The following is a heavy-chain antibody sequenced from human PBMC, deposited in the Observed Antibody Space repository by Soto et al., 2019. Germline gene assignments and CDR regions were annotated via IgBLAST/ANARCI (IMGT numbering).Heavy chain of an antibody. CDR2: ISGSGDNT. CDR3: AKLPLVLALGLDY. V-gene: IGHV3-23*01. D-gene: IGHD3-16*01. J-gene: IGHJ4*02. CDR1: GFTFSNSV. Sequence: EVHLLDSGGGLVQPGGSLRLSCAASGFTFSNSVMSWVRQAPGKGLEWVSSISGSGDNTYYADSVKGRCTISRDNSKNTLFLQMNSLRAEDTAVYYCAKLPLVLALGLDYWGQGTLVTVSS.